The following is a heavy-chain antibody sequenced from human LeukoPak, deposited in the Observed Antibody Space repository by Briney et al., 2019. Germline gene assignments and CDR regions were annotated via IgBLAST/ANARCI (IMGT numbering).Heavy chain of an antibody. CDR1: GFTFSSYW. CDR3: ARSWSFVLNFDNDYYYGMDV. Sequence: PGGSLRLSCAASGFTFSSYWMSWVRQAPGKGLEWVANIKQDGSEKFYVDSVKGRFTISRDNAKNSLYLQMNSLRAEDTAVYYCARSWSFVLNFDNDYYYGMDVWGQGTTVTVSS. CDR2: IKQDGSEK. V-gene: IGHV3-7*05. D-gene: IGHD3-9*01. J-gene: IGHJ6*02.